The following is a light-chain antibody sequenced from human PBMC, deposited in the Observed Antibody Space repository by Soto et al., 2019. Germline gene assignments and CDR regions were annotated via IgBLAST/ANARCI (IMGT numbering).Light chain of an antibody. V-gene: IGKV3-20*01. CDR2: GAS. Sequence: EIVLTQSPCTLSLSPGERATLSCRASQSVSNNYLAWYQQKPGQAPRLLIYGASNRATGIPDRFSGSGSGTDFTLTISRLEPEDFAVYYCQQFGSYPLTFGGGTKVDIK. CDR3: QQFGSYPLT. J-gene: IGKJ4*01. CDR1: QSVSNNY.